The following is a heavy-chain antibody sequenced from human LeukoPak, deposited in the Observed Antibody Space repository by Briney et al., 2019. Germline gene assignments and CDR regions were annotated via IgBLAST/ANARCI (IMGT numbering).Heavy chain of an antibody. J-gene: IGHJ5*02. CDR1: GGSFSGYS. Sequence: TSETLSLTCAVYGGSFSGYSWTWIRQPPGKGLEWIGEINHSGTTDYNPSLQSRVTISLDTSKNQFSLKLKSVTAADTAVYYCARGGYYGSGNDFRFDPWGQGTLVTVSS. CDR3: ARGGYYGSGNDFRFDP. D-gene: IGHD3-10*01. CDR2: INHSGTT. V-gene: IGHV4-34*01.